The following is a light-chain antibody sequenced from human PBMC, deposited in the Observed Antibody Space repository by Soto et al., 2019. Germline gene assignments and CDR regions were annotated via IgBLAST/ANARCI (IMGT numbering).Light chain of an antibody. CDR3: QQYRSWPRT. CDR2: AAS. Sequence: EIVMTQSPATLSESPGERATVSCRASQSVSSDLAWYQQKPGQTPSLLIYAASTRATGIPARFSGSGSGTEFTLTISSLQSEDFAVYYCQQYRSWPRTFGQGTKVEI. J-gene: IGKJ1*01. V-gene: IGKV3-15*01. CDR1: QSVSSD.